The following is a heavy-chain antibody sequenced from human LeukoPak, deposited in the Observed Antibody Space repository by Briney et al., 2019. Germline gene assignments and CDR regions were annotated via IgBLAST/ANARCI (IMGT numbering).Heavy chain of an antibody. CDR1: GGSISSGGYY. CDR2: IYYSGST. J-gene: IGHJ3*02. V-gene: IGHV4-31*03. D-gene: IGHD6-13*01. Sequence: PSQTLSLTCTVSGGSISSGGYYWSWIRQHPGKGLEWIGYIYYSGSTYYNPSLKSRVTISVDTSKNQFSLKLSSVTAADTAVYYCARAGIVAAVSRFAFDIWGQGTMVTVSS. CDR3: ARAGIVAAVSRFAFDI.